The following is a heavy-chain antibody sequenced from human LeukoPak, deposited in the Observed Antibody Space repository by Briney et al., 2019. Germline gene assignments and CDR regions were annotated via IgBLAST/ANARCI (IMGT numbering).Heavy chain of an antibody. CDR1: GYTFTSYG. V-gene: IGHV1-18*01. CDR3: ARDGYYYDSSGYSSGAFDI. Sequence: ASVKVSCKASGYTFTSYGISWVRQAPGQGLEWMGWISAYNGNTNYAQKLQGRVTMTTDTSTSTACMELRSLRSDDTAVYYCARDGYYYDSSGYSSGAFDIWGQGTMVTVSS. D-gene: IGHD3-22*01. CDR2: ISAYNGNT. J-gene: IGHJ3*02.